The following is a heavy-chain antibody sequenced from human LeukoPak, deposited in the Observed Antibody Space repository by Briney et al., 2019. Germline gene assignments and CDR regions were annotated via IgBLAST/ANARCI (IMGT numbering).Heavy chain of an antibody. CDR2: INTRADET. D-gene: IGHD6-19*01. CDR1: GFSFSNYG. V-gene: IGHV3-23*01. CDR3: ERDPSDYEWQRGWYRDF. J-gene: IGHJ4*01. Sequence: GGSLALFCAASGFSFSNYGMSWFRQAPGKGLEWVSTINTRADETHYADSVRGRFTIFRDNSKSTLALHMSNLRVEDTAVYYCERDPSDYEWQRGWYRDFWGRGSQVTVSS.